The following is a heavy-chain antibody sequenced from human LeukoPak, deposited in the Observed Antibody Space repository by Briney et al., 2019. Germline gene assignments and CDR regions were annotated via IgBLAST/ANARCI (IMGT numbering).Heavy chain of an antibody. J-gene: IGHJ3*02. CDR3: AREELPGDANAFDI. CDR2: ISAYNGNT. D-gene: IGHD1-26*01. V-gene: IGHV1-18*01. CDR1: GYTFTSYG. Sequence: GASVKVSCKASGYTFTSYGISWVRQAPGQGLEWMGWISAYNGNTNYAQQFQGRVTMTTDTSTSTAYMELRSLRSDDTAVYYCAREELPGDANAFDIWGQGTRVTVSS.